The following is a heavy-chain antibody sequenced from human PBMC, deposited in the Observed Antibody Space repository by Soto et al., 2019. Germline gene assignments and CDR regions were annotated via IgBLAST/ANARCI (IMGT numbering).Heavy chain of an antibody. CDR2: ISCSGGST. CDR1: RCTLEDYT. D-gene: IGHD3-22*01. V-gene: IGHV3-43*01. J-gene: IGHJ5*02. CDR3: ATAYYDSRGFQDR. Sequence: GSLRLSCATSRCTLEDYTMHWVSQAPGKGMEWVSLISCSGGSTYYADSVKGRFTISRDNTKKTLYLQMNCLRADDTGTYFCATAYYDSRGFQDRWGQGTLGTVSS.